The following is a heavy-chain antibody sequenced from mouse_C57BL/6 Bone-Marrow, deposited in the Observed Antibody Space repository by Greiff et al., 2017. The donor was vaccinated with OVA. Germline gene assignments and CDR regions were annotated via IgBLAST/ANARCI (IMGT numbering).Heavy chain of an antibody. Sequence: QVQLQQSGAELVRPGTSVKMSCKASGYTFTNYWIGWAKQRPGHGLEWIGDIYPGDGDTNYNGKFKGKATLTADKSSSTAYMQRSSLTSEDSAVYFCARDYDYAGWYFDVWGTGTTVTVSS. CDR1: GYTFTNYW. D-gene: IGHD2-4*01. CDR3: ARDYDYAGWYFDV. CDR2: IYPGDGDT. V-gene: IGHV1-63*01. J-gene: IGHJ1*03.